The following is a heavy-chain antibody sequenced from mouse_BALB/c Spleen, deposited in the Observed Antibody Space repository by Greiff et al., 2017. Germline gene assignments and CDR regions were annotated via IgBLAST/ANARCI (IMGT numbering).Heavy chain of an antibody. J-gene: IGHJ2*01. Sequence: ESGPGLVKPSQSLSLTCTVTGYSITSDYAWNWIRQFPGNKLEWMGYISYSGSTSYNPSLKSRISITRDTSKNQFFLQLNSVTTEDTATYYCARREDYYGYYFDYWGQGTTLTVSS. CDR3: ARREDYYGYYFDY. CDR1: GYSITSDYA. V-gene: IGHV3-2*02. CDR2: ISYSGST. D-gene: IGHD1-2*01.